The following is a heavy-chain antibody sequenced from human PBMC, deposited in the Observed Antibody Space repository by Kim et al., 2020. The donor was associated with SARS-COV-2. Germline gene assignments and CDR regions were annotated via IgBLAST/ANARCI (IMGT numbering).Heavy chain of an antibody. Sequence: GGSLRLSCATSGFTFNNLGMSWVRQAPGKGLEWVASLSASGVSMLYAGSVKGRFTISRDDSKNTLNLQMNSLTADDTALYYCAKGGRSRLDN. CDR3: AKGGRSRLDN. J-gene: IGHJ5*01. CDR2: LSASGVSM. CDR1: GFTFNNLG. D-gene: IGHD5-12*01. V-gene: IGHV3-23*01.